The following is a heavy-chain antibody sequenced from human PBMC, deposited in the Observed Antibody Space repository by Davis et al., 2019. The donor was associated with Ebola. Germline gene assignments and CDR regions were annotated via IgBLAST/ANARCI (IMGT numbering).Heavy chain of an antibody. D-gene: IGHD3-3*01. Sequence: GGSLRLSCTASGFTFSHSWMSWVRRAPGKGLEWVANIKEDGSQTYYVDSVKGRFTISRDNTKNSLSLQMSGLRPEDTAVYYCAKTFNEDGSGYRPSDYWGQGTLVTVSP. CDR3: AKTFNEDGSGYRPSDY. CDR2: IKEDGSQT. V-gene: IGHV3-7*03. J-gene: IGHJ4*02. CDR1: GFTFSHSW.